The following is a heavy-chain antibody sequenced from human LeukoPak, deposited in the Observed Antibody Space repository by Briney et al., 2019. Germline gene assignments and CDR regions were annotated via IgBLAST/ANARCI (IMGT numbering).Heavy chain of an antibody. CDR1: GFTFSDYY. V-gene: IGHV3-11*04. D-gene: IGHD3-10*01. Sequence: GGSLRLSCAASGFTFSDYYMSWIRQAPGKGLEWVSYISSSGSTIYYADSVKGRFTISRDNAKNSLYLQMNSLRAEDTAVYYCARRTVWFGELCYFDYWGQGTLVTVSS. J-gene: IGHJ4*02. CDR2: ISSSGSTI. CDR3: ARRTVWFGELCYFDY.